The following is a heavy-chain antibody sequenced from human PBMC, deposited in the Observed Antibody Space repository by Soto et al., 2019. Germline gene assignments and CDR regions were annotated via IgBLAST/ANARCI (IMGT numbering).Heavy chain of an antibody. CDR1: GFTVSSNY. CDR3: ARGRTGTTPTEYYYYYMDG. J-gene: IGHJ6*03. D-gene: IGHD1-1*01. Sequence: GGSLRLSCAASGFTVSSNYMSWVRQAPGKGLEWVSVIYSGGSTYYADSVKGRFTISRDNSKNTLYLQMNSLRAEDTAVYYCARGRTGTTPTEYYYYYMDGWGKGTTVTVSS. V-gene: IGHV3-66*01. CDR2: IYSGGST.